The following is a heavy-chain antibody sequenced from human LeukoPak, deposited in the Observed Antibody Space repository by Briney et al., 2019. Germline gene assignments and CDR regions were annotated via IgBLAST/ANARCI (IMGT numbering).Heavy chain of an antibody. CDR1: GFTFSNYW. V-gene: IGHV3-7*01. CDR3: ATDYHGYFDY. Sequence: GGSLRLSCAASGFTFSNYWMTWVRQAPGKGLEWVANINQDGGEKYYVDSVKGRFTISRDNAKNSLYLQMSSLRAEDAAVYYCATDYHGYFDYWGQGTLVTVSS. CDR2: INQDGGEK. J-gene: IGHJ4*02. D-gene: IGHD1-14*01.